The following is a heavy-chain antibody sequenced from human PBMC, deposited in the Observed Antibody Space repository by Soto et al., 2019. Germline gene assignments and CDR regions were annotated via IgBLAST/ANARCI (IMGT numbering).Heavy chain of an antibody. D-gene: IGHD5-18*01. J-gene: IGHJ4*02. Sequence: EVQLLESGGGLVQPGGSLRLSCAASGFMFSSYAMSWVRQAPGKGLEWVSGISGSGGSAFYADSVKGRFTISRDNSKNTLYLQMNSLRDEDTAVYYCAKGGRDTAMAGIECDYWGQGTLVTVSS. CDR2: ISGSGGSA. CDR1: GFMFSSYA. V-gene: IGHV3-23*01. CDR3: AKGGRDTAMAGIECDY.